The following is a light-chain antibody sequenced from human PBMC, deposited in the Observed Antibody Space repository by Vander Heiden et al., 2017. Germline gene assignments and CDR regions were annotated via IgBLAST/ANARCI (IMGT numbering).Light chain of an antibody. Sequence: QSVLTQPPSVSGAPGQRVTISCSGSSSDLGAGYDVHWYQLLSGTAPKLLIYDNTNRPSGVPDRFSGSKSGTSASLAITGLRAEGEADYYCQSYDSSLRGSVFGGGTKLTVL. CDR1: SSDLGAGYD. CDR3: QSYDSSLRGSV. CDR2: DNT. J-gene: IGLJ3*02. V-gene: IGLV1-40*01.